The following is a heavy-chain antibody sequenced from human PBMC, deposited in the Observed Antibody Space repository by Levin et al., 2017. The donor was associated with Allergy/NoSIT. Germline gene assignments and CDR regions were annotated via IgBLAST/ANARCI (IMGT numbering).Heavy chain of an antibody. CDR2: INAGNGNT. Sequence: GASVKVSCKASGYTFTSYAMHWVRQAPGQRLEWMGWINAGNGNTKYSQKFQGRVTITRDTSASTAYMELSSLRSEDTAVYYCARGVGGFLEWLSPFDYWGQGTLVTVSS. V-gene: IGHV1-3*01. CDR3: ARGVGGFLEWLSPFDY. D-gene: IGHD3-3*01. CDR1: GYTFTSYA. J-gene: IGHJ4*02.